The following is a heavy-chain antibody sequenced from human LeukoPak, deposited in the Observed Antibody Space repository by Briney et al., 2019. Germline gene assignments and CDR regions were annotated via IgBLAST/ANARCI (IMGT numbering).Heavy chain of an antibody. CDR2: INPSGGST. D-gene: IGHD1-14*01. J-gene: IGHJ4*02. CDR1: GYTFTSYY. CDR3: ARTSRTEAIDY. V-gene: IGHV1-46*01. Sequence: ASVKVSCKASGYTFTSYYMHWVRQAPGQGLEWMGIINPSGGSTSYAQKFQGRVTMTRDTSTSTVYMELRSLRSEDTAVYYCARTSRTEAIDYWGQGTLVTVSS.